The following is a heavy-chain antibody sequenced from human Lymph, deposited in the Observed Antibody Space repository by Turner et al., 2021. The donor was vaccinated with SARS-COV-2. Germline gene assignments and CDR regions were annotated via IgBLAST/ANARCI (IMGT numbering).Heavy chain of an antibody. CDR2: ISHDGSNK. CDR3: ARDLGGYFDL. V-gene: IGHV3-30-3*01. Sequence: QVQLVESGGGVVQPGRSLRLSCAASGFTFSTYAMEGVRQAPGKGLEWVALISHDGSNKYDADSVKGRFTISRDNSKNTLYLQMNSLRAEGTAVYYCARDLGGYFDLWGRGTLVTVSS. J-gene: IGHJ2*01. D-gene: IGHD3-16*01. CDR1: GFTFSTYA.